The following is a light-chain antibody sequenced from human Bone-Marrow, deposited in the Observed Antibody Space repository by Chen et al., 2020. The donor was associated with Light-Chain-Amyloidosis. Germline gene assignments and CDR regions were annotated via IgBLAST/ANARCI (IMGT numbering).Light chain of an antibody. Sequence: SYVLTQPSSVSVAPGQTATIACGGNNIGSTSVHWYQQTQGQAPLLVVYDDSDRPSGLPERLSCSNAGNTATLTISRVEAGDEADYYCQVWDRSSDRPVFGGGTKLTVL. CDR3: QVWDRSSDRPV. J-gene: IGLJ3*02. CDR2: DDS. CDR1: NIGSTS. V-gene: IGLV3-21*02.